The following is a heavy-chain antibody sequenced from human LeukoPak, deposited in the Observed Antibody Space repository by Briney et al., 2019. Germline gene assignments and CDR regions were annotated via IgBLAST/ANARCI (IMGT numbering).Heavy chain of an antibody. CDR2: ISWNSGSI. V-gene: IGHV3-9*03. CDR1: GFTFDDYA. Sequence: PGRSLRLSCAASGFTFDDYAMHWVRQAPGKGLEWVSGISWNSGSIGYADSVKGRFTISRDNAKNSLYLQMNSLRAEDMALYYCARRGGAVAGPFDYWGQGTLVTVSS. CDR3: ARRGGAVAGPFDY. J-gene: IGHJ4*02. D-gene: IGHD6-19*01.